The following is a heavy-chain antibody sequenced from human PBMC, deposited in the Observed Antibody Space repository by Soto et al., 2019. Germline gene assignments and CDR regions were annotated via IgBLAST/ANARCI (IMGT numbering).Heavy chain of an antibody. CDR2: IYDSGNT. CDR3: SRGTKYYYQGIDV. V-gene: IGHV4-59*01. J-gene: IGHJ6*02. CDR1: GDSINNYY. Sequence: QVQLQESGPGLVKPSETLSLACTVSGDSINNYYCTWIRQPPGKGLEWIGYIYDSGNTSYNPSLNSRLTISVDTSKNQFSLQLKSVTAADTAVYYCSRGTKYYYQGIDVWGQGTTVTVSS.